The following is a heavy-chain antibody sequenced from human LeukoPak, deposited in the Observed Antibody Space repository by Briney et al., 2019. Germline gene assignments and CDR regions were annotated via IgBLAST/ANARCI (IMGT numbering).Heavy chain of an antibody. CDR3: AREGLGYCSSTSCYASRSVRYYYMDV. D-gene: IGHD2-2*01. V-gene: IGHV4-59*01. CDR1: GGSISSYY. CDR2: IYYSGST. Sequence: PSETLSLTCTGSGGSISSYYWSWIRQPPGKGLEWIGYIYYSGSTNYNPSLKSRVTISVYTSKNQFSLKLSSVTAADTAVYYCAREGLGYCSSTSCYASRSVRYYYMDVWGKGTTVTVSS. J-gene: IGHJ6*03.